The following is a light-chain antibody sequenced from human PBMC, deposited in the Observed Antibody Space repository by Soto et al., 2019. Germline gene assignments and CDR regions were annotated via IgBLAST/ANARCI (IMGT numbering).Light chain of an antibody. V-gene: IGKV3-15*01. CDR2: GAS. CDR3: QQYNDWPRT. Sequence: EIVMTQSPATLSVSPGERATLSCRASQSVGTYLAWYQQKPGQAPRILIYGASTRAAGISPRFSGGGSGTEFTPTTSSLQSEDFAVYHCQQYNDWPRTFGQGTKVGIK. J-gene: IGKJ1*01. CDR1: QSVGTY.